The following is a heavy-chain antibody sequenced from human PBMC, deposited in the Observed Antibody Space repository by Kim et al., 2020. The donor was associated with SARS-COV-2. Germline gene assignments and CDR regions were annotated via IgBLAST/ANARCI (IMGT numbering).Heavy chain of an antibody. CDR2: IYHSGST. CDR1: GYSISSGYY. Sequence: SETLSLTCTVSGYSISSGYYWGWIRQPPGKGLEWIGSIYHSGSTYYNPSLKSRVTISVDTSKNQFSLKLSSVTAADTAVYYCARVRQPQLRYFDWSTPYGDWYFDLWGRGTLVTVSS. D-gene: IGHD3-9*01. J-gene: IGHJ2*01. V-gene: IGHV4-38-2*02. CDR3: ARVRQPQLRYFDWSTPYGDWYFDL.